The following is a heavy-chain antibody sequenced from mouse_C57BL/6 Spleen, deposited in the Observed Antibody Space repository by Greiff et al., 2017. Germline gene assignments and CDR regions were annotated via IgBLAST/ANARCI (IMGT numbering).Heavy chain of an antibody. Sequence: VQLKASGPELVKPGDSVKISCKASGYSFTGYFMNWVMQSHGKSLEWIGRINPYNGDTFYNQKFTGKATLTVDKSSSTAHMELRSLTSEDSAVYYCARSPLYDYDAMDYWGQGTSVTVSS. CDR1: GYSFTGYF. V-gene: IGHV1-20*01. CDR3: ARSPLYDYDAMDY. D-gene: IGHD6-1*01. CDR2: INPYNGDT. J-gene: IGHJ4*01.